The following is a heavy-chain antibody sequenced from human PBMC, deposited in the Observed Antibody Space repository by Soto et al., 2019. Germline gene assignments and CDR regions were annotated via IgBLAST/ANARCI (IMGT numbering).Heavy chain of an antibody. Sequence: QVQLVESGGGVVQPGTSLRLSCAASGFTFNNYGIHWVRQAPGTGLEWVAAISSDGSDKYYADSVKGRLTNSRDNSKNTVYLQMHSLRAEDTAVYYCAKDQGIAASHGIDWGQGTMVTVSS. CDR2: ISSDGSDK. V-gene: IGHV3-30*18. CDR1: GFTFNNYG. CDR3: AKDQGIAASHGID. D-gene: IGHD6-13*01. J-gene: IGHJ3*01.